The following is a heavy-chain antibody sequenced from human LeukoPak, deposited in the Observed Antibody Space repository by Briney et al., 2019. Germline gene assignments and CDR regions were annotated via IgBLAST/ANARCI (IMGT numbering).Heavy chain of an antibody. Sequence: KTSETLSLTCTVSGGSISSYYWSWIRQPPGKGLEWIGYIYYSGSTNYNPSLKSRVTISVDTSKNQFFLKLSSVTAADTAVYYCAREGTAGTAFDIWGQGTMVTVSS. V-gene: IGHV4-59*01. CDR2: IYYSGST. CDR1: GGSISSYY. CDR3: AREGTAGTAFDI. J-gene: IGHJ3*02. D-gene: IGHD6-13*01.